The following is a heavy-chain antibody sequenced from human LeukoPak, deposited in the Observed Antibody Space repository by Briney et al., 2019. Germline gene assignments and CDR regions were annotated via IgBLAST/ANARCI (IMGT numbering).Heavy chain of an antibody. J-gene: IGHJ4*02. CDR2: IYYSGST. CDR3: ARAVISFGAAVAKGFDC. V-gene: IGHV4-59*01. CDR1: GGSFSTYY. D-gene: IGHD3-16*01. Sequence: SETLSLTCTVSGGSFSTYYWSWIRQPPGKGLEWIGYIYYSGSTEYKPSLKSRVTMSLDTSKNQFSLKLNSVTAADTAVYYCARAVISFGAAVAKGFDCWGQGTLVTVSS.